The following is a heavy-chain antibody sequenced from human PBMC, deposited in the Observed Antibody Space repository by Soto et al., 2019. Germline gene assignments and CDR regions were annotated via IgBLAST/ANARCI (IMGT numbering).Heavy chain of an antibody. D-gene: IGHD6-6*01. Sequence: NPSETLSLTCAVSGYSISSGYYWGWIRQPPGKGLEWIGSIYHSGSTYYNPSLKSRVTISVDTSKNQFSLKLSSVTAADTAVYYCARDGIEYSSSSLLNWFDPWGQGTLVTVSS. J-gene: IGHJ5*02. CDR3: ARDGIEYSSSSLLNWFDP. CDR1: GYSISSGYY. V-gene: IGHV4-38-2*02. CDR2: IYHSGST.